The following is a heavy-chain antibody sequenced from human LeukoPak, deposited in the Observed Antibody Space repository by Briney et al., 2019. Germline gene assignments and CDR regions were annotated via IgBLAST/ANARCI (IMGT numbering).Heavy chain of an antibody. CDR2: ISYDGSNK. CDR3: ASEYYDFLDGYYSPFGY. D-gene: IGHD3-3*01. Sequence: GGSLRLSCAASGFTFSSYAMHWVRQAPGKGLEWVAGISYDGSNKYYADSVKGRFTISRDNSKNTLYLQMNSLRAKDTAVYYSASEYYDFLDGYYSPFGYRGQGTLVTVST. J-gene: IGHJ4*02. V-gene: IGHV3-30-3*01. CDR1: GFTFSSYA.